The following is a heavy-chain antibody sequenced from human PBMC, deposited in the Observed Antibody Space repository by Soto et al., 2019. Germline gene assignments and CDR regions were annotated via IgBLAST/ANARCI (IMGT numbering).Heavy chain of an antibody. CDR2: INYSGST. CDR1: GGSITSIVNY. Sequence: QLQLQESGPGLVKPSETLSLTCTVSGGSITSIVNYWGGIGQPPGKGLEWIGSINYSGSTYYNPSLKSRVTISVDTSKNQFSLKLSSVTAADTAVYYCARHVAARSDFDYWGQGTLVTVSS. V-gene: IGHV4-39*01. CDR3: ARHVAARSDFDY. D-gene: IGHD6-6*01. J-gene: IGHJ4*02.